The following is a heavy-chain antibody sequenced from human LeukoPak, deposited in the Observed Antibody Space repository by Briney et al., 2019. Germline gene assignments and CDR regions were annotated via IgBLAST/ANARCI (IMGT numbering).Heavy chain of an antibody. D-gene: IGHD5-12*01. CDR3: AKVGPSSGYAADY. J-gene: IGHJ4*02. CDR1: GFTFSSYA. V-gene: IGHV3-23*01. CDR2: ISSSGGST. Sequence: GGSLRLSCAASGFTFSSYAMTWVRQAPGKGLEWVSVISSSGGSTYFADSVKGRFTISRDNSKNTLYLQMNSLRPEDTAVYYCAKVGPSSGYAADYWGQGILVTVSS.